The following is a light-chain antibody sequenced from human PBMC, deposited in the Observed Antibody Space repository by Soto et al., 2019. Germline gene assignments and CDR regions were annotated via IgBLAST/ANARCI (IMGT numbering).Light chain of an antibody. J-gene: IGKJ5*01. CDR3: QQRSNWPT. V-gene: IGKV3-11*01. CDR2: DAS. Sequence: VLTQSAANLCLSPGERATLXCRASRGISMHLAWYQQISCKALRPLILDASDRDTGITARFSGSGYGKNFNITISSLAPEDFAVYDCQQRSNWPTFGQGTRLDIK. CDR1: RGISMH.